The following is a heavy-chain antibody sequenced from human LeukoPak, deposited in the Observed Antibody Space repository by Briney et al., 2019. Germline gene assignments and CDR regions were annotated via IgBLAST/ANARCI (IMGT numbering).Heavy chain of an antibody. J-gene: IGHJ6*03. V-gene: IGHV1-69*05. CDR1: GGAFSRYA. Sequence: SVKVSXKASGGAFSRYAISWARQAPGQGLEWMGGVIPIFGTSSYAEKFRGRVTLTTDESTTTAYMELRNLRSEDTAVYYCARGQFSDTAMVQKYYYMDVWGKGTTVIVSS. CDR2: VIPIFGTS. CDR3: ARGQFSDTAMVQKYYYMDV. D-gene: IGHD5-18*01.